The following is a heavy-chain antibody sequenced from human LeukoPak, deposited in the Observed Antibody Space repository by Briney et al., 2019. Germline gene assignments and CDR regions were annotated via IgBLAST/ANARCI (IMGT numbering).Heavy chain of an antibody. V-gene: IGHV3-11*04. Sequence: TGGSLRLSCAASGFTFSDYYMSWIRQAPGKGLEWVSYISSSGSTIYYADSVKGRFTISRDNAKNSLYLQMNSLRAEDTAVYYCASTYDSSAYYRNPPDYWGPGTLVTVSS. J-gene: IGHJ4*02. D-gene: IGHD3-22*01. CDR3: ASTYDSSAYYRNPPDY. CDR2: ISSSGSTI. CDR1: GFTFSDYY.